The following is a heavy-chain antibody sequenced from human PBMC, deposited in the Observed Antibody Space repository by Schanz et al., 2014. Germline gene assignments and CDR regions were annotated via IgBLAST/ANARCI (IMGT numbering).Heavy chain of an antibody. CDR2: IYSGIGA. V-gene: IGHV3-66*01. CDR1: GFTVSSNH. CDR3: ARVHHYDPSGWGYFDY. Sequence: EGQLPESGGGLVQPGGSLRLSCAVSGFTVSSNHMSWVRQAPGKGLEWVSVIYSGIGAYYADSVKDRFTVSRDNSKNTVYLQMNRLRAEDTAVYYCARVHHYDPSGWGYFDYWGQGALVTVSS. D-gene: IGHD3-22*01. J-gene: IGHJ4*02.